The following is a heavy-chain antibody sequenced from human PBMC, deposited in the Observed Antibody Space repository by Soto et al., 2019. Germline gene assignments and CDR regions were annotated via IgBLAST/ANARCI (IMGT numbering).Heavy chain of an antibody. Sequence: GGSLGLSCAASGFTFSSYGMHWVRQAPGKGLEWVAVISYDGSEKYYADSVKGRFTISRDNSKNTLYLQMNSLRAEDTSVYYCAKDLVGGPDYWGQGTLVTVSS. CDR1: GFTFSSYG. J-gene: IGHJ4*02. D-gene: IGHD2-15*01. CDR2: ISYDGSEK. CDR3: AKDLVGGPDY. V-gene: IGHV3-30*18.